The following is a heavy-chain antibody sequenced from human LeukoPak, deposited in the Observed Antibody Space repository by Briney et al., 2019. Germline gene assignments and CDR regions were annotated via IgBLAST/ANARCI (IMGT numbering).Heavy chain of an antibody. D-gene: IGHD3-3*01. V-gene: IGHV3-74*01. CDR2: INSDGGST. CDR1: GFTFSSYW. Sequence: GGSLRLSCAASGFTFSSYWMHWVRQAPGKGLVWVSRINSDGGSTSYADSVKGRFTISRDNAKNTLYLQMNSLRAEDTAVYYCAKDKNPGVLRFLEWLLFYYWGQGTLVTVSS. J-gene: IGHJ4*02. CDR3: AKDKNPGVLRFLEWLLFYY.